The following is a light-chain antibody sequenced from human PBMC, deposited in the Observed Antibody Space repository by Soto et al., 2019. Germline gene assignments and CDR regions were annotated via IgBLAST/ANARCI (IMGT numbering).Light chain of an antibody. CDR3: QQVNSYPLT. J-gene: IGKJ4*01. Sequence: DIPLTQSPSFLSASVGDRVTITCRASQGISTYLAWYQQKPGKAPQLLIYGASTLQSGVPSRFSGSGSGTEFTLTISSLQPEDFATYYCQQVNSYPLTFGGGTKVEIK. CDR1: QGISTY. CDR2: GAS. V-gene: IGKV1-9*01.